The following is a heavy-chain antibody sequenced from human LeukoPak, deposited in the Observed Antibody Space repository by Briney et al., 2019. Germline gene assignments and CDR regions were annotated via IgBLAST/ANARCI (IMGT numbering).Heavy chain of an antibody. J-gene: IGHJ4*02. V-gene: IGHV3-9*01. CDR1: GFTFDDYA. Sequence: GGSLRLSCAASGFTFDDYAMHWVRQAPGKGLEWVSGISWNSGSIGYADSVKGRFTISRDNAKNSLYLQKNSLRAEDTALYYCATRGAAGTFDHWGQGTLVTVSS. CDR2: ISWNSGSI. D-gene: IGHD6-13*01. CDR3: ATRGAAGTFDH.